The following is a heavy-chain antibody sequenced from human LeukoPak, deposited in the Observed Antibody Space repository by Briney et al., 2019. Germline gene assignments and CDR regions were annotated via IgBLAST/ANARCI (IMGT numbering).Heavy chain of an antibody. Sequence: SETLSLTCAVYGGSFSGYYWSWIRQPPGKGLEWIGEINHNGSTNYNPSIKSRVTISVDTSKNQFSLKLSSVTAADTAVYYCARLGYYDILTGPSTDYWGQGTLVTVSS. V-gene: IGHV4-34*01. CDR3: ARLGYYDILTGPSTDY. D-gene: IGHD3-9*01. CDR1: GGSFSGYY. J-gene: IGHJ4*02. CDR2: INHNGST.